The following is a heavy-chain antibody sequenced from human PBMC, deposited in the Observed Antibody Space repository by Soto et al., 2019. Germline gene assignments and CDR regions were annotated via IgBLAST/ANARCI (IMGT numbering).Heavy chain of an antibody. CDR1: GITFSGYW. V-gene: IGHV3-74*01. J-gene: IGHJ4*02. Sequence: EVQLVESGGGSVQPGGSLRLSCVASGITFSGYWMQWVRQVPGKGLVWVARVDSDGSGTSYADSVKGRFTISRDNAKNTLYLQMNSLRVEDTAVYYCATVFEHWGQGIPVTVSS. CDR2: VDSDGSGT. CDR3: ATVFEH.